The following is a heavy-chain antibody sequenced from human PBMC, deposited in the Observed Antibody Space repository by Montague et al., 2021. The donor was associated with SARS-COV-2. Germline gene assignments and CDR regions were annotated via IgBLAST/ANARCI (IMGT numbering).Heavy chain of an antibody. D-gene: IGHD6-13*01. CDR1: GFTVSSNY. Sequence: SLRLSCAASGFTVSSNYMSWVRQAPGKGLEWVSVIYSGGSTYYAASVKGRFTISRDNSKNTRYLQMNSLGAEDTAVYYCARDLTAAGTVYYGMDVWGQGTTVTVSS. CDR3: ARDLTAAGTVYYGMDV. J-gene: IGHJ6*02. V-gene: IGHV3-66*01. CDR2: IYSGGST.